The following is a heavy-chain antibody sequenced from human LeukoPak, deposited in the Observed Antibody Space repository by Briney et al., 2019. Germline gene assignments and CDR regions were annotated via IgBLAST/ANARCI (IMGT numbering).Heavy chain of an antibody. CDR2: ISYDGSNK. CDR3: AKDGDIVVVPAAEYYFDY. V-gene: IGHV3-30*18. J-gene: IGHJ4*02. D-gene: IGHD2-2*01. Sequence: GGSLRLSCAASGFTFSNYGMHWVRQAPGKGLEWVAVISYDGSNKYYADSVKGRFTISRDNSKNTLYLQMNSLRAEDTAVYYCAKDGDIVVVPAAEYYFDYWGQGTLVTVSS. CDR1: GFTFSNYG.